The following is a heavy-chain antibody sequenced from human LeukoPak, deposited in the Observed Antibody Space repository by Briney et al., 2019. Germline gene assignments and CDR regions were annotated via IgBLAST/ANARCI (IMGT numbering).Heavy chain of an antibody. J-gene: IGHJ5*02. D-gene: IGHD6-6*01. V-gene: IGHV1-2*02. CDR3: AREPLALRSIAARPGYWFDP. Sequence: SVKGSCKASGYTFTGYYMHWVRQAPGQGLEWMGWTNPNSGGTNYAQKFQGRVTMTRDTSISTAYMELSRLRSDDTAVYYCAREPLALRSIAARPGYWFDPWGQGTLVTVSS. CDR2: TNPNSGGT. CDR1: GYTFTGYY.